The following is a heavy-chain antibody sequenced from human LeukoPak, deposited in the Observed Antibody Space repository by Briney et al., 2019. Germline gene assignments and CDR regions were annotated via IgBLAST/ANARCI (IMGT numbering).Heavy chain of an antibody. Sequence: GGSLTLSCAASGFTFSSFGMHWVCQAPGKGLEWVAVIWYDASNKYYADSVKGRFTISRDNSKNTLYLQMNSLRDDDTAVYYCVRGVGVSRFNYFDPWGQGTLVTVSS. CDR3: VRGVGVSRFNYFDP. V-gene: IGHV3-33*01. CDR2: IWYDASNK. CDR1: GFTFSSFG. J-gene: IGHJ5*02. D-gene: IGHD1-26*01.